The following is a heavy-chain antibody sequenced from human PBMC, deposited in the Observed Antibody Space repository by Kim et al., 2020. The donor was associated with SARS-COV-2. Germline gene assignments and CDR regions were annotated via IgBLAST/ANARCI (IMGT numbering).Heavy chain of an antibody. J-gene: IGHJ4*02. CDR3: ARLPRLPSNDLLTGRAFDY. D-gene: IGHD3-9*01. Sequence: SETLSLTCSVSGGSVHSVNYYWTWIRQPPGQGLEWVGFISNTGNTKVNPSLKSRLTMLVDTSKNQFSLQLSSVTAADTAIYFCARLPRLPSNDLLTGRAFDYWGQCALVTVSS. V-gene: IGHV4-61*01. CDR1: GGSVHSVNYY. CDR2: ISNTGNT.